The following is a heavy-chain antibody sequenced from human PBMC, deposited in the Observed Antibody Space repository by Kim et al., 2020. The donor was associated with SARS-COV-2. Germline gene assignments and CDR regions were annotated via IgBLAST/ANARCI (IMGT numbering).Heavy chain of an antibody. V-gene: IGHV3-9*01. CDR1: GFTFDDYA. CDR3: AKDGGSSGWPEKYNWFDP. CDR2: ISWNSGSI. Sequence: GGSLRLSCAASGFTFDDYAMHWVRQAPGKGLEWVSGISWNSGSIGYADSVKGRFTISRDNAKNSLYLQMNSLRAEDTALYYCAKDGGSSGWPEKYNWFDPWGQGTLVTVSS. J-gene: IGHJ5*02. D-gene: IGHD6-19*01.